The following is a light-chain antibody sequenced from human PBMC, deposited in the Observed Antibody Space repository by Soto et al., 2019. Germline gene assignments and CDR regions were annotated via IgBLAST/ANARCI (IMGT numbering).Light chain of an antibody. CDR3: QQSFNTPRT. Sequence: DIQMTQSPSSLSASVGDRVTITCRASQSIANYLNWYQQRPGKAPKLLIYGASTLHSGVPSNFSGSGSGTDFTLTISGLQLEDFATYYCQQSFNTPRTFGQGTKVDIK. V-gene: IGKV1-39*01. CDR2: GAS. J-gene: IGKJ1*01. CDR1: QSIANY.